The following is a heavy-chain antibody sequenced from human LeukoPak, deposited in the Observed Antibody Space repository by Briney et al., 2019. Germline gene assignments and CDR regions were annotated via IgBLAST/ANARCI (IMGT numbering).Heavy chain of an antibody. D-gene: IGHD6-19*01. Sequence: GGSLRLSCAASGFTFSSHSMNWVRQAPGKGLEWVSSISSSSSYIYYADSVKGRFTISGDNAKNSLYLQMNSLRAEDTAVYYCARDLGQQWLVGWFDPWGQGTLVTVSS. J-gene: IGHJ5*02. V-gene: IGHV3-21*01. CDR3: ARDLGQQWLVGWFDP. CDR1: GFTFSSHS. CDR2: ISSSSSYI.